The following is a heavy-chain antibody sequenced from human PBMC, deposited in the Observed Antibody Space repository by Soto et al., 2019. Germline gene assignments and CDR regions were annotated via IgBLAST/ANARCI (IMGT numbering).Heavy chain of an antibody. CDR1: GGSTSSTIHY. D-gene: IGHD3-9*01. CDR3: ARHIDYNILSGYFD. J-gene: IGHJ4*02. Sequence: QLQLQESGPALVRPSETLSLNCVVSGGSTSSTIHYWGWIRQPPGKGLEWIGSISHSGSTHYNPSLKSRVNISADKSKNSFSLTLTTMTPADTSVYFCARHIDYNILSGYFDWGQGTLVTVSS. CDR2: ISHSGST. V-gene: IGHV4-39*01.